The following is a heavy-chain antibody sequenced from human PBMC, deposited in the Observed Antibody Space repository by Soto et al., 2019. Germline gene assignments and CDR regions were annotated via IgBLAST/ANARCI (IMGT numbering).Heavy chain of an antibody. J-gene: IGHJ4*02. D-gene: IGHD4-17*01. V-gene: IGHV1-3*01. CDR1: GYAFTSYA. CDR3: ARDRDYGDYDY. CDR2: INAGNGNT. Sequence: ASVKVSCKASGYAFTSYAMHWVRQAPGQRLEWMGWINAGNGNTKYSQKFQGRVTITRDTSASTAYMELSSLRSEDTAVYYCARDRDYGDYDYWGQGTLVTVSS.